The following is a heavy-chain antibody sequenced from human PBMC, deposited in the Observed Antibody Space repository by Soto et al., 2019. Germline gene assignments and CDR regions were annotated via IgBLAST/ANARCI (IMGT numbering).Heavy chain of an antibody. CDR2: ISGSDNST. J-gene: IGHJ6*02. V-gene: IGHV3-23*01. CDR1: GFTFSSYA. CDR3: APMGV. Sequence: EVQLLESGGGLVQPGGSLRLSCAASGFTFSSYAMSWVRQAPGKGLEWVSAISGSDNSTYYADAVKGRFTISRDNSKNTPYLQLSSLRADDTAVYYCAPMGVWGQGTTVTVSS.